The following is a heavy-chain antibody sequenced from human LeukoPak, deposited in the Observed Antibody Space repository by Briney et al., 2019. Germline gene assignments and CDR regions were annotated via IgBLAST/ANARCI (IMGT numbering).Heavy chain of an antibody. J-gene: IGHJ5*01. CDR2: LNSDGSIT. CDR3: ARGSDVAGRPRGLDS. CDR1: GFMLSNYW. Sequence: GGSLRLSCAASGFMLSNYWMHWVRRAPGKGLVWVSRLNSDGSITTYADSVKGRFTISRDNAKNTLYLHMSSLRGDDTAIYYCARGSDVAGRPRGLDSWGQGTLVTVSS. V-gene: IGHV3-74*01. D-gene: IGHD6-6*01.